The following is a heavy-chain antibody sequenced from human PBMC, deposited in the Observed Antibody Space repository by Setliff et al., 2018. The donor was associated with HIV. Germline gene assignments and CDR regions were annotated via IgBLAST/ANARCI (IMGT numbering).Heavy chain of an antibody. CDR1: GFTFSSYS. Sequence: SGGSLRLSCAASGFTFSSYSMNWVRQAPGKGLEWVSSISSSSRSKYYADSVKGRFTISRDNAKNSLYLQMNSLRAEDTAVYYCARDRYSGGSTDYWGQGTLVTVSS. V-gene: IGHV3-21*01. J-gene: IGHJ4*02. CDR3: ARDRYSGGSTDY. CDR2: ISSSSRSK. D-gene: IGHD1-26*01.